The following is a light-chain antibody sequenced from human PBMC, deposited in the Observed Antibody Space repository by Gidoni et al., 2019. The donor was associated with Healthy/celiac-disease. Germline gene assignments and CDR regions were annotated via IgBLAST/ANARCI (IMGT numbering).Light chain of an antibody. CDR1: QRISRY. V-gene: IGKV1-39*01. Sequence: DIQMIQSPSALFPSVGDRVTITCRASQRISRYLNWYQQKPGKAPKLLIYAASRLQSGVPSRFSGSGSGTDFTLTISSLQPEDFATYYCQQSYSTPGTFXAXTKVXIK. CDR3: QQSYSTPGT. CDR2: AAS. J-gene: IGKJ3*01.